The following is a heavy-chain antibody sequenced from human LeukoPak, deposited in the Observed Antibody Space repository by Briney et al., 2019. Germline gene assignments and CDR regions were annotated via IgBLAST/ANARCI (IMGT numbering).Heavy chain of an antibody. Sequence: SETLSLTCTVSGGSISSYYWSWIRQPPGKGLEWIGYIYYSGSTNYNPSLKSRVTISVDTSKNQFSLKLSSVTAADTAVYYCASLYDYVWGSYRYKFDYWGQGTLVTVSS. CDR2: IYYSGST. D-gene: IGHD3-16*02. CDR3: ASLYDYVWGSYRYKFDY. CDR1: GGSISSYY. V-gene: IGHV4-59*08. J-gene: IGHJ4*02.